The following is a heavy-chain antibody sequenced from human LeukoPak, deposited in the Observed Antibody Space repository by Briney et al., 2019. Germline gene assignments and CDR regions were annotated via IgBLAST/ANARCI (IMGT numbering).Heavy chain of an antibody. CDR1: GFTFSSYA. J-gene: IGHJ4*02. CDR2: ISGSGGNT. CDR3: ANQRSEVVVAATNY. V-gene: IGHV3-23*01. Sequence: GGSLRLSCAASGFTFSSYAMSWVRQAPGKGLEWVSAISGSGGNTYYADSVKGRFTISRDTSQNTLYLQMNSLRAEDTAVYYCANQRSEVVVAATNYWGQGTLVTVSS. D-gene: IGHD2-15*01.